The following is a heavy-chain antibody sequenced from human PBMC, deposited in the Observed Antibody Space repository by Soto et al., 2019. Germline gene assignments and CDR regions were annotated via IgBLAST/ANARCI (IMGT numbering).Heavy chain of an antibody. D-gene: IGHD6-19*01. Sequence: VGSLRLSCAASGFTFSNAWMSWVRQAPGKGLEWVGRIKSKTDGGTTDYAAPVKGRFTISRDDSKNTLYLQMNSLKTEDTAVYYCTTAAAVAGTGEDYWGQGTLVTVSS. CDR2: IKSKTDGGTT. CDR1: GFTFSNAW. V-gene: IGHV3-15*01. J-gene: IGHJ4*02. CDR3: TTAAAVAGTGEDY.